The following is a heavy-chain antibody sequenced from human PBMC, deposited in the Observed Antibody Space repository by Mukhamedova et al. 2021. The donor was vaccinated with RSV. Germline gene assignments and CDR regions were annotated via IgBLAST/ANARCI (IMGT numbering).Heavy chain of an antibody. V-gene: IGHV3-23*01. J-gene: IGHJ4*02. CDR3: AKGPRSSWYLPPEPTPSDY. D-gene: IGHD6-13*01. Sequence: GRFTISRDNSKNTLYLQMNSLRAEDTAVYYCAKGPRSSWYLPPEPTPSDYWGQGTLVTVSS.